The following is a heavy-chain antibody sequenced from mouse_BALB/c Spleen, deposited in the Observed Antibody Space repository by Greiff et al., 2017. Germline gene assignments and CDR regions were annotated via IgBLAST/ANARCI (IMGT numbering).Heavy chain of an antibody. J-gene: IGHJ2*01. CDR3: CGRGARYFD. Sequence: QVQLQQSVAQLGMPGASVTLSCNASFYTFTDYDLHWVKQTPVHGLGWIGAIDPETGGTPYNQKFKGKATLTADKSSSTAYMELRSLTSEDSAVFYCCGRGARYFD. V-gene: IGHV1-15*01. CDR1: FYTFTDYD. D-gene: IGHD6-1*01. CDR2: IDPETGGT.